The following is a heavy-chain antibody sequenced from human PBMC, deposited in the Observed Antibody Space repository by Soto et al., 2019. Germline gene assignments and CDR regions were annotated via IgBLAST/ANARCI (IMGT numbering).Heavy chain of an antibody. D-gene: IGHD3-22*01. V-gene: IGHV4-59*08. CDR1: GGSISPYY. CDR3: ARLGGYYQALDT. Sequence: SETLSLTCNVSGGSISPYYWSWIRQPPGKGLEWIGYIYYTGTTRYNPSLKSRVTTSVDTSKNQFSLKLSSVTAADTAVYYCARLGGYYQALDTWGQGTLVTVSS. J-gene: IGHJ5*02. CDR2: IYYTGTT.